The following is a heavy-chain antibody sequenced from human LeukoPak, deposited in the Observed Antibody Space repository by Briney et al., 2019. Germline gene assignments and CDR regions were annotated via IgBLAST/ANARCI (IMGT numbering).Heavy chain of an antibody. CDR3: ARQLGATSRDY. D-gene: IGHD1-26*01. J-gene: IGHJ4*02. Sequence: GASVKVSCKASGYTFTGYYMHWVRQAPGQGLEWMGWIIPNSGATNYAQNFQGRVTMTRDTSISTAYMELNRLTSGDTAVYYCARQLGATSRDYWGQGTLVTVSS. CDR2: IIPNSGAT. V-gene: IGHV1-2*02. CDR1: GYTFTGYY.